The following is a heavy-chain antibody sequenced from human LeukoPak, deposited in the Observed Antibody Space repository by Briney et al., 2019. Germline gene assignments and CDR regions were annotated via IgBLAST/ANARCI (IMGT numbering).Heavy chain of an antibody. CDR3: ASSGYYDSSGYYHN. CDR2: IIPIFGTA. V-gene: IGHV1-69*05. Sequence: ASVKVSCKASGGTFSSYAISWVRQAPGQGHEWMGGIIPIFGTANYAQKFQGRVTITTDESTSTAYMELSSLRSEDTAVYYCASSGYYDSSGYYHNWGQGTLVTVSS. CDR1: GGTFSSYA. D-gene: IGHD3-22*01. J-gene: IGHJ4*02.